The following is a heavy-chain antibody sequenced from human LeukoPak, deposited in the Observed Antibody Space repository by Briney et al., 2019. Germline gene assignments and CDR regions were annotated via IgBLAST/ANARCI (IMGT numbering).Heavy chain of an antibody. Sequence: EASETLSLTCTVSGVSISNYYWSWIRQPPGKGLEWIGYIYYSGTTTYNPSLKSRVTISIDTSTNQFSLQLTSVTAADTAVYYCARVTLYFDFSTGNHYYFDSWGQGTLVIVSS. CDR3: ARVTLYFDFSTGNHYYFDS. V-gene: IGHV4-59*08. CDR1: GVSISNYY. D-gene: IGHD3-3*01. CDR2: IYYSGTT. J-gene: IGHJ4*02.